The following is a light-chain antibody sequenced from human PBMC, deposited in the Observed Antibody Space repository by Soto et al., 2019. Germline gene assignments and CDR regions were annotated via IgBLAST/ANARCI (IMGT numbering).Light chain of an antibody. CDR3: SSYTSSSTPYA. CDR2: EVS. V-gene: IGLV2-14*01. Sequence: QSALTQPASVSGSPGQSITISCTGTSSDVGGYDYVSWYQQHPGKAPKLMIYEVSSRPSGVSNRFSGSKSGNTASLTISGLQAEDEADYYCSSYTSSSTPYAFGTGTKLPS. CDR1: SSDVGGYDY. J-gene: IGLJ1*01.